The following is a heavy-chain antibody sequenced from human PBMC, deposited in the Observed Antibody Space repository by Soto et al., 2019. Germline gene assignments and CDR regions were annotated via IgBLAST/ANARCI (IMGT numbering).Heavy chain of an antibody. CDR3: ARGFSHEVDP. Sequence: PSETLSLTCAVYGGSFSGYYWSWIRQPPGKGLEWIGEINHSGSTNYNPSLKSRVTISVDTSKNQFSLRLSSVTAADTAVYYCARGFSHEVDPWGQGALVTVSS. V-gene: IGHV4-34*01. CDR1: GGSFSGYY. J-gene: IGHJ5*02. CDR2: INHSGST.